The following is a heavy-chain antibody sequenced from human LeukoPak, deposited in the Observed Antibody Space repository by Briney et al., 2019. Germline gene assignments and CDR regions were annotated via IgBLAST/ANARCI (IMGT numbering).Heavy chain of an antibody. CDR1: GFTFSSYA. J-gene: IGHJ6*02. CDR3: AKNMLVVVPAAIGESYYYYGMDV. D-gene: IGHD2-2*01. Sequence: GRSLRLSCAASGFTFSSYAMHWVRQAPGKGLEWVAVISYDGSNKYYADSVKGRFTISRDNSKNTLYLQMNSLRAEDTAVYYCAKNMLVVVPAAIGESYYYYGMDVWGQGTTVTVSS. CDR2: ISYDGSNK. V-gene: IGHV3-30-3*02.